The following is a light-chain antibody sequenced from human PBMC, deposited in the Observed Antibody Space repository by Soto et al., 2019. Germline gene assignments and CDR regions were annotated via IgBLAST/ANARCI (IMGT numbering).Light chain of an antibody. CDR3: QQRRKGRT. V-gene: IGKV3-11*01. CDR1: QSVSSY. J-gene: IGKJ1*01. Sequence: EIVLTQSPATLSLSPGERATLSCRASQSVSSYLAWYQQKPGQAPRLLIYDASNRVTGIPARFSGSGSGTDFNLNISSVDAEDFAVYYCQQRRKGRTFGQGTKVEIK. CDR2: DAS.